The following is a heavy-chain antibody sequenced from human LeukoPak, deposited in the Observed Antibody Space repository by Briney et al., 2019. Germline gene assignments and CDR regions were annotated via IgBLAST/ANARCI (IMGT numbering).Heavy chain of an antibody. CDR3: AREGIAAAVHHAFDI. V-gene: IGHV3-30-3*01. Sequence: GGSLRLSRAASGFTFSSYAMHWVRQAPGKGLEGVAVISYDGSNKYYADSVKGRFTISRDNSKNTLYLQMNSLRAEDTAVYYCAREGIAAAVHHAFDIWGQGTMVTVSS. CDR2: ISYDGSNK. CDR1: GFTFSSYA. J-gene: IGHJ3*02. D-gene: IGHD6-13*01.